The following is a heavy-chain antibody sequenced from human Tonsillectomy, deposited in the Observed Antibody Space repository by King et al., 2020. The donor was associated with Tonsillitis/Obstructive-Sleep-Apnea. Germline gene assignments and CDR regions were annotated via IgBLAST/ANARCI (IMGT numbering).Heavy chain of an antibody. CDR3: ARGGTSLDY. CDR2: LSYDGSNK. V-gene: IGHV3-30*04. J-gene: IGHJ4*02. CDR1: GFTFSNFP. Sequence: VQLVESGGGVVQPGRSLRLSCAASGFTFSNFPMHWVRQAPGKGLECVAVLSYDGSNKYYADSVKGRFTISRDNYKNTLYLQMNSLRAEDTAVYYCARGGTSLDYWGQGTLVTVSS. D-gene: IGHD1-26*01.